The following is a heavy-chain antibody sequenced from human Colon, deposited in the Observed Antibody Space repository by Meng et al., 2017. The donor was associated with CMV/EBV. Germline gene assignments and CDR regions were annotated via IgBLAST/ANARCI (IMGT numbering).Heavy chain of an antibody. Sequence: GGFLRLSCAASGFTFSNTWMHWVRQVPGKGLVWVSRLSNDESISAYADFAKGRFTMSRDNAKNTVYLQMNSLRGEDTAVYYCARGQGGSGTWHLDAWGQGTLVTVSS. CDR3: ARGQGGSGTWHLDA. CDR2: LSNDESIS. J-gene: IGHJ5*02. CDR1: GFTFSNTW. D-gene: IGHD3-10*01. V-gene: IGHV3-74*01.